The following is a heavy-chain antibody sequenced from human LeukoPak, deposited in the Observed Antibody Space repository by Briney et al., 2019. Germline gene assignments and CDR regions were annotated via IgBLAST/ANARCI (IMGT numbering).Heavy chain of an antibody. J-gene: IGHJ6*02. D-gene: IGHD3-3*01. CDR1: GGPISSGGYY. Sequence: SETLSLTCTVSGGPISSGGYYWSWIRQHPGKGLEWIGYIYYSGSTYYNPSLKSRVTISVDTSKDQFSLKLSPVTAADTAVYYCARDLDFWSGYGMDVWGQGTTVTVSS. CDR2: IYYSGST. V-gene: IGHV4-31*03. CDR3: ARDLDFWSGYGMDV.